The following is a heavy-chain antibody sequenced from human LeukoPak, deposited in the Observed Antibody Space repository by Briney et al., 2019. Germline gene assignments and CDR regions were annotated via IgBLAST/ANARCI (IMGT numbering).Heavy chain of an antibody. CDR3: ARGPPRGKYYYMDV. CDR2: IGTASDT. D-gene: IGHD1-1*01. V-gene: IGHV3-13*01. Sequence: GGSLRLSCAASGFTFSSFDMHWVRHPTGQGLEWVSTIGTASDTYYPGSVECRFTLSRDNAKNSLYLQMNSLTAGDTAVYYCARGPPRGKYYYMDVWGKGTTVTVSS. CDR1: GFTFSSFD. J-gene: IGHJ6*03.